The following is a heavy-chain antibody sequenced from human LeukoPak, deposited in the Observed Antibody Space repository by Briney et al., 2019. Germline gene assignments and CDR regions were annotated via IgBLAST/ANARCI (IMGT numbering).Heavy chain of an antibody. CDR2: IYSDGST. V-gene: IGHV3-66*01. D-gene: IGHD3-22*01. CDR1: GFTVSRNY. CDR3: ANPYYYDSSGYSDY. J-gene: IGHJ4*02. Sequence: GGSLRLSCAASGFTVSRNYMSWVRQAPGKGLEWVSVIYSDGSTYYADSVKDRFTISRDNSKNTLYLQMNSLRAEDTAVYYCANPYYYDSSGYSDYWGQGTLVTVSS.